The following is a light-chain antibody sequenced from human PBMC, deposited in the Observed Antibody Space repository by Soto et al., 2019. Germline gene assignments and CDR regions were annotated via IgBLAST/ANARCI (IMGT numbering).Light chain of an antibody. CDR1: SSDVGRYNF. CDR3: WSDAVSGIYV. V-gene: IGLV2-23*02. Sequence: QSVLTQPASVSGSPGQSITISCTGTSSDVGRYNFVSWYQQYPGKAPKLLICEVTKRPSGVSNRFSGSKSGNTASLTISGLQAEDEAYYYCWSDAVSGIYVFGAGTKVTGL. J-gene: IGLJ1*01. CDR2: EVT.